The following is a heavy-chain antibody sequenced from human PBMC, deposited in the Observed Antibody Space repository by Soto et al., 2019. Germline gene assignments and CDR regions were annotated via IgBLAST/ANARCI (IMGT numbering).Heavy chain of an antibody. Sequence: SETLSLTCTVSGGSISSSSYYWCWILQPPGKGLEWIGYIYYSGSTNYNPSLKSRVTISVDTSKNQFSLKLSSVTAADTAVYYCAIYDSSGSRGFQHWGQSTLVTVSS. J-gene: IGHJ1*01. CDR2: IYYSGST. D-gene: IGHD3-22*01. V-gene: IGHV4-61*05. CDR1: GGSISSSSYY. CDR3: AIYDSSGSRGFQH.